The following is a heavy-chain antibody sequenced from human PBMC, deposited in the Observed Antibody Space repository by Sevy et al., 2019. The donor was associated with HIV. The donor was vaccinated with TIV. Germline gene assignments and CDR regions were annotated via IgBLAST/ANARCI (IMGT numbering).Heavy chain of an antibody. CDR3: TTMMRLFGDPNFWYFDL. V-gene: IGHV3-15*04. CDR2: IERKSEGGTT. CDR1: GFTFSNVW. D-gene: IGHD2-21*01. J-gene: IGHJ2*01. Sequence: GGSLRLSCAASGFTFSNVWTSWVRQASGKGLEWVGRIERKSEGGTTDYAAPVKGRFSISRDESSDTVYLQMNSLKTEDTAVYYCTTMMRLFGDPNFWYFDLWGRGTLVTVSS.